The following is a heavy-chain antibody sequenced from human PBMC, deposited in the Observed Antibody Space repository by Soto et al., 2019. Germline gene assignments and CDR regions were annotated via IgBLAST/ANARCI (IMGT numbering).Heavy chain of an antibody. CDR1: GGSISSYY. J-gene: IGHJ4*02. CDR2: IYYSGST. Sequence: PSETLSLTCTVSGGSISSYYWSWIRQPPGKGLEWIGYIYYSGSTNYNPSLKSRVTISVDTSKNQFSLKLSSVTAADTAVYYCASLYYDFWSGYPTSFDYWGQGTLVTVSS. D-gene: IGHD3-3*01. V-gene: IGHV4-59*01. CDR3: ASLYYDFWSGYPTSFDY.